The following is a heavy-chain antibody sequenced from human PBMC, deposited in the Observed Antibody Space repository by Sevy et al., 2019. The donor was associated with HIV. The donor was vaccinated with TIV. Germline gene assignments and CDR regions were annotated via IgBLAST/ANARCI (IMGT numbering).Heavy chain of an antibody. V-gene: IGHV4-31*03. D-gene: IGHD4-17*01. CDR3: ARAGDYGGNCLNY. J-gene: IGHJ4*02. CDR2: IYYSGIT. CDR1: GGSISSGGYY. Sequence: SETLSLTCTVSGGSISSGGYYWSWIRQHPGKGLEWIGYIYYSGITYYNPSLKSRVTISVDTSKNQFSLKLSSVTAADTAVYYCARAGDYGGNCLNYWGQGTLVTVSS.